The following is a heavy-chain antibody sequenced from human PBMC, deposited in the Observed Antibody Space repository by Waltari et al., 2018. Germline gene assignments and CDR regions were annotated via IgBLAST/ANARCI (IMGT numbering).Heavy chain of an antibody. CDR2: VDPEDGET. CDR1: GYTFTDYY. Sequence: VQLVQSGAEVKKPGASVKVSCKVSGYTFTDYYMHWVQQAPGKGLEWMGLVDPEDGETIYAEKFQGRVTITADTSTDTAYMELSSLRSEDTAVYYCATLHFSMVQGVHPLDYWGQGTLVTVSS. D-gene: IGHD3-10*01. CDR3: ATLHFSMVQGVHPLDY. V-gene: IGHV1-69-2*01. J-gene: IGHJ4*02.